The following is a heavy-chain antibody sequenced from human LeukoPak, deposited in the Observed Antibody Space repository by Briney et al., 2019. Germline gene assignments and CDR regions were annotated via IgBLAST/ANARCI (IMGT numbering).Heavy chain of an antibody. J-gene: IGHJ4*02. Sequence: GGSLRLSCAASGFTFSSYAMSWVRQAPGKGLEWVSVISFSGGNTYYADSVKGRFTISRDNSKNTLYLQMNSLRAEDTAVYYCAKRSNRAESNHYFDYWGQGTVVTVSA. D-gene: IGHD2/OR15-2a*01. CDR1: GFTFSSYA. V-gene: IGHV3-23*01. CDR3: AKRSNRAESNHYFDY. CDR2: ISFSGGNT.